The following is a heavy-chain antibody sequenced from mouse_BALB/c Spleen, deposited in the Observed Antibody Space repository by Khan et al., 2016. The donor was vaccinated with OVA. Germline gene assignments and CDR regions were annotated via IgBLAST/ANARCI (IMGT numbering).Heavy chain of an antibody. D-gene: IGHD2-10*01. CDR2: ISGTGSYT. Sequence: EVELVESGGGLVKPGGSLKLSCAASGFAFSSYDMSWVRQTPEKRLEWVATISGTGSYTYYPDSVKGRFTISRDNAWNTLYLQMSSLRSEDTALYYCARPSYYGNPWFTYWGQGTLVTVSA. CDR3: ARPSYYGNPWFTY. V-gene: IGHV5-9*02. CDR1: GFAFSSYD. J-gene: IGHJ3*01.